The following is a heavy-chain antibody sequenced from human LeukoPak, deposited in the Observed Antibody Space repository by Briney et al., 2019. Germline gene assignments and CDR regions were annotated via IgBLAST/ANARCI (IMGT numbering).Heavy chain of an antibody. D-gene: IGHD6-19*01. CDR1: GYTFTGYY. CDR3: ARDWLLSSGLDY. Sequence: ASVKVSCKASGYTFTGYYMHWVRQAPGQGLELMGWINPNSGGTNYAQKFQGRVTMTRDTSISTAYMELSRLRSDDTAVYYCARDWLLSSGLDYWGQGPLVTVSS. CDR2: INPNSGGT. J-gene: IGHJ4*02. V-gene: IGHV1-2*02.